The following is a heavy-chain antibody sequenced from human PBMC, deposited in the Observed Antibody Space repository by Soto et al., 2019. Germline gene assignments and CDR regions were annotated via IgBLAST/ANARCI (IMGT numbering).Heavy chain of an antibody. J-gene: IGHJ4*02. CDR3: TRLAFGSTWYGFDY. Sequence: EVQLVESGGGLVQPGGSLKLSCAAAGFTFSDSSIHWVRQASGKGLEWVGRIKSEPENYATAYAASVKDRFTISRDDSKNTSYVQMNSLRTEDTAVYYCTRLAFGSTWYGFDYWGQGTLVTVSS. CDR1: GFTFSDSS. V-gene: IGHV3-73*02. CDR2: IKSEPENYAT. D-gene: IGHD6-13*01.